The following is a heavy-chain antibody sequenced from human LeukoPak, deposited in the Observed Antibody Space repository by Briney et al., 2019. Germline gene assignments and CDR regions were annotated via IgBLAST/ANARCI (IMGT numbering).Heavy chain of an antibody. V-gene: IGHV1-18*04. CDR2: ISAYNGNT. CDR1: GYTFTSYY. J-gene: IGHJ1*01. CDR3: ARAPPMAEGAAIQAGYFQH. D-gene: IGHD2-2*02. Sequence: GASVKVSCTASGYTFTSYYMHWVRQAPGQGLEWMGWISAYNGNTNYAQKLQGRVTMTTDTSTSTAYMELRSLRSDDTAVYYCARAPPMAEGAAIQAGYFQHWGQGTLVTVSS.